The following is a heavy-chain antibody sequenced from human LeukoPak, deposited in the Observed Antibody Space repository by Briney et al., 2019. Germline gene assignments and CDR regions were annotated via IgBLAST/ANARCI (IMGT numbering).Heavy chain of an antibody. J-gene: IGHJ6*04. CDR1: GFTFSSYA. CDR2: ISYDGSNK. V-gene: IGHV3-30*04. D-gene: IGHD3-10*01. CDR3: ARELSVRGVIRYYGMDV. Sequence: PGGSLRLSCAASGFTFSSYAMHWVRQAPGKGLEWVAVISYDGSNKYYADSVKGRFTISRDNSKNTLYLQMNGLRAEDTAVYYCARELSVRGVIRYYGMDVWGKGTTVTVSS.